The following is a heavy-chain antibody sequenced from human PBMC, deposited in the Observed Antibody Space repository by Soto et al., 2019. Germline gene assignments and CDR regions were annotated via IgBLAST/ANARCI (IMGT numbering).Heavy chain of an antibody. V-gene: IGHV4-34*01. CDR2: TNHSGSN. Sequence: ETLSLTCVVSGGSFSTYYYSWIRQSPGKGLEWIGETNHSGSNNYSPSLKSRVTMSLDTSKNQFSLKLTSVTAADTAVYYCARGGSNDWQVAFDIWGQGTMV. J-gene: IGHJ3*02. CDR3: ARGGSNDWQVAFDI. D-gene: IGHD3-9*01. CDR1: GGSFSTYY.